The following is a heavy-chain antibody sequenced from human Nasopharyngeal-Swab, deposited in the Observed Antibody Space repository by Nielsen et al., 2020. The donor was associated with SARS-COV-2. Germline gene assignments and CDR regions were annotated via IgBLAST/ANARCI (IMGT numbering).Heavy chain of an antibody. J-gene: IGHJ5*02. CDR2: IRYDGSNK. V-gene: IGHV3-30*02. CDR1: GFTFSSYG. CDR3: AKDSQSGSGSYSA. Sequence: GESLKISCAASGFTFSSYGMHWVRQAPGKGLEWVAFIRYDGSNKYYADSVKGRFTISRDNSKNTLYLQMNSLRAEDTAVYYCAKDSQSGSGSYSAWGQGTLVTVSS. D-gene: IGHD1-26*01.